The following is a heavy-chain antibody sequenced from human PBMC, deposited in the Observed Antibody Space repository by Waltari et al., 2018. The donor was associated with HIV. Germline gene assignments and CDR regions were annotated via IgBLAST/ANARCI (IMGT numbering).Heavy chain of an antibody. Sequence: QVQLVQSGAEVKKPGASVKVSCKASGYTFTSYAMHWVRQAPGQRLEWMGWINAGNGNTKYSQKFQGRVTITRDTSASTAYMELSSLRSEDTAVYYCARNHPTAPSCYMDVWGKGTTVTVSS. CDR1: GYTFTSYA. CDR3: ARNHPTAPSCYMDV. V-gene: IGHV1-3*01. CDR2: INAGNGNT. D-gene: IGHD4-4*01. J-gene: IGHJ6*03.